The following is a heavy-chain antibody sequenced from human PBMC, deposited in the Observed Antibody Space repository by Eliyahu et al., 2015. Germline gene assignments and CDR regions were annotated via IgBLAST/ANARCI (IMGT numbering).Heavy chain of an antibody. Sequence: QVQLQQWGAGLLKPSETLSLTCAVYGGSFSGYHWSWVRQXPGKGLEWIGEINHGGATTYNPSLKSRVTISVDTSKNQFSLKLSSVTAADTAVYYCARFADDFSMITFGGVTVKYFDYWGQGTLVTVSS. J-gene: IGHJ4*02. CDR3: ARFADDFSMITFGGVTVKYFDY. V-gene: IGHV4-34*01. D-gene: IGHD3-16*02. CDR2: INHGGAT. CDR1: GGSFSGYH.